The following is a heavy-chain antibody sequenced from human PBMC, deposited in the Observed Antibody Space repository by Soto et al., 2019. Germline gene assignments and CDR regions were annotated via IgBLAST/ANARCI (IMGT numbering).Heavy chain of an antibody. CDR3: ARVFVVVVAATNNWFDP. CDR1: GYSISRGYY. Sequence: SETLSLTWAVSGYSISRGYYWGWIRQPPGKGLEWIGSIYHSGSTYYNPSLKSRVTISVDTSKNQFSLKLSSVTAADTAVYYCARVFVVVVAATNNWFDPWGQGTLVTVSS. V-gene: IGHV4-38-2*01. D-gene: IGHD2-15*01. J-gene: IGHJ5*02. CDR2: IYHSGST.